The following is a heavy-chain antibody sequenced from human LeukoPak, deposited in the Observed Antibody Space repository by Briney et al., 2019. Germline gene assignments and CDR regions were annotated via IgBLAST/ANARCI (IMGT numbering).Heavy chain of an antibody. J-gene: IGHJ4*02. Sequence: GGSLRLSCAASGFTFDDYAMHWVRQAPGKGLEWVSGISWNSGSIGYADSVKGRFTISRDNAKNSLYLQMNSLRAEDTALYYCAKDLGSSGYYGWGQGTLVTVSS. V-gene: IGHV3-9*01. CDR1: GFTFDDYA. CDR3: AKDLGSSGYYG. CDR2: ISWNSGSI. D-gene: IGHD3-22*01.